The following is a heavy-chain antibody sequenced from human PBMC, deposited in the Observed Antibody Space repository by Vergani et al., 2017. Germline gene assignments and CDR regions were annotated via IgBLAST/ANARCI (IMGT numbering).Heavy chain of an antibody. CDR2: IYTSGGT. J-gene: IGHJ5*02. CDR1: GGSISSGSYY. D-gene: IGHD6-13*01. CDR3: ARGGSSWPTAIDP. Sequence: QVQLQESGPGLVKPSQTLSLTCTASGGSISSGSYYWSWIRQPAGKGREWIGRIYTSGGTDYNPSLKSRVTMSVDTSKNQSSLKLSSVTAADTAAYYCARGGSSWPTAIDPWSQRTLVTVSS. V-gene: IGHV4-61*02.